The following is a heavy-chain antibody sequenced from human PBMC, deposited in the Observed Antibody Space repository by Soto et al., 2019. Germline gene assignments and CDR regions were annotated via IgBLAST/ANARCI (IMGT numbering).Heavy chain of an antibody. CDR1: GGTFSSYT. CDR2: IIPILGLA. CDR3: TRDQKAAGISEY. D-gene: IGHD6-13*01. J-gene: IGHJ4*02. Sequence: QVQLVQSGAEVKKPGSSVKVSCKASGGTFSSYTISWVRQAPGQGLEWMGRIIPILGLANYAQKFQGRVTLIAAKFTRTAYMQLSRLRSEDTAVYYCTRDQKAAGISEYSRQGTLVTVSS. V-gene: IGHV1-69*08.